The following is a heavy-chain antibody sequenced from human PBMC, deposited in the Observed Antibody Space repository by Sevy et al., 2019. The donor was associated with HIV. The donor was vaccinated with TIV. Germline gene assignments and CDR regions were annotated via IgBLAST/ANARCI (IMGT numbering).Heavy chain of an antibody. CDR2: LSFGCGRI. Sequence: GGSLRLSCVASGFNFNIYNMSWVRQAPGKGLEWVSTLSFGCGRINHADSVQGRFTMSRDDSKKTVYLEMNSLRAEDTAVYYCAREGCTRPHDHWGQGTLVTVSS. D-gene: IGHD2-8*01. CDR1: GFNFNIYN. CDR3: AREGCTRPHDH. V-gene: IGHV3-23*01. J-gene: IGHJ4*02.